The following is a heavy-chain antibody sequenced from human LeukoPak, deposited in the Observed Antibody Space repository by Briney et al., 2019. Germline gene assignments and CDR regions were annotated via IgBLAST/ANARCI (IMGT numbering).Heavy chain of an antibody. CDR2: IRSKANSYAA. J-gene: IGHJ4*02. CDR1: GFTFSGSA. Sequence: PGGSLRLSCAASGFTFSGSAMHWVRQASGKGLEWVGRIRSKANSYAAAYAASVKGRFTISRDDSKNTAYLQMNSLKTEDTAVYYCTRHFGDGYNLLVGGSVPYYFDYWGQGTPVTVSS. CDR3: TRHFGDGYNLLVGGSVPYYFDY. V-gene: IGHV3-73*01. D-gene: IGHD5-24*01.